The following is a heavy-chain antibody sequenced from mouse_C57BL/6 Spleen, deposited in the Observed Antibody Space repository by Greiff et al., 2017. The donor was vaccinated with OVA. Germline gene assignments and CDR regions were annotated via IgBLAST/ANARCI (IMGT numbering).Heavy chain of an antibody. J-gene: IGHJ4*01. D-gene: IGHD4-1*01. V-gene: IGHV3-6*01. CDR1: GYSITSGYY. CDR2: ISYDGSN. CDR3: ARDSNWDDAMDY. Sequence: VQLKQSGPGLVKPSQSLSLTCSVTGYSITSGYYWNWIRQFPGNKLEWMGYISYDGSNNYNPSLKNRISITRDTSKNQFFLKLNSVTTEDTATYYCARDSNWDDAMDYWGQGTSVTVSS.